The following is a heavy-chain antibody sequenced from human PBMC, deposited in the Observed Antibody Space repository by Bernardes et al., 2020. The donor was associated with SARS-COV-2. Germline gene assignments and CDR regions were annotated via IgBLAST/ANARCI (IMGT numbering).Heavy chain of an antibody. Sequence: SLRLSCAASGFTFSSYSMSWVRQAPGKGLEWLSYISSSSSTIYYADSVKGRFTISRDNARNSLYLQMNILRAEDTAVYYCARRAPTDFWGQGTLVTVSS. CDR2: ISSSSSTI. J-gene: IGHJ4*02. CDR3: ARRAPTDF. V-gene: IGHV3-48*01. CDR1: GFTFSSYS. D-gene: IGHD1-26*01.